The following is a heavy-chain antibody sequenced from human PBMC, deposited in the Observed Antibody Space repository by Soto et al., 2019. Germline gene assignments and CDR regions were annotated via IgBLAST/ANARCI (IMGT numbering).Heavy chain of an antibody. CDR3: SRTPYCYDSSGTHAFDN. J-gene: IGHJ3*02. CDR2: IDPSDSHT. CDR1: GYSFTSYW. D-gene: IGHD3-22*01. V-gene: IGHV5-10-1*01. Sequence: GESLKISCKGPGYSFTSYWISWVRQMPGKGLGWSGRIDPSDSHTNYSPYSQGHDTTPADKSISNASLQWSRLKLSDTAMYYCSRTPYCYDSSGTHAFDNWGQGTMVTVSS.